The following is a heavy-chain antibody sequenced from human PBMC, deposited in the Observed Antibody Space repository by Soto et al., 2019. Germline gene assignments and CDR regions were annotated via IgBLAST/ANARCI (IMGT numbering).Heavy chain of an antibody. CDR3: ARGGFWGGYYYFDY. V-gene: IGHV5-51*01. CDR1: GYNFASYW. D-gene: IGHD3-3*01. J-gene: IGHJ4*02. Sequence: GESLKISCKGSGYNFASYWIGWVRQMPGKGLEWMGIIYPGDSDTRYSPSFQGQVTISADKTIKIAYLQWSTLKASDAAMYYCARGGFWGGYYYFDYWGQGTQVTVSS. CDR2: IYPGDSDT.